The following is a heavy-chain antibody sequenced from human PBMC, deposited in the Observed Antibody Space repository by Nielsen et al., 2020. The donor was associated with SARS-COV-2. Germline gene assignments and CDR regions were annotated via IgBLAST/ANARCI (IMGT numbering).Heavy chain of an antibody. CDR2: IIPIFGTA. D-gene: IGHD2-15*01. J-gene: IGHJ5*02. CDR3: ARAGRWCSGGSCSRNWFDP. Sequence: SVKVSCKASGGTFSSYAISWVRQAPGQGLEWMGGIIPIFGTANYAQKFQGRVTITADESTSTAYMELSSLRSEDTAVYYCARAGRWCSGGSCSRNWFDPWGQGTLVTVSS. CDR1: GGTFSSYA. V-gene: IGHV1-69*13.